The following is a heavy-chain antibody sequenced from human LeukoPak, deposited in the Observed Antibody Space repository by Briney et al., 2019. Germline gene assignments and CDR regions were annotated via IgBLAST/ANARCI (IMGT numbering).Heavy chain of an antibody. V-gene: IGHV4-59*02. CDR2: ISSSETT. J-gene: IGHJ6*03. D-gene: IGHD3-16*02. CDR1: GGSVTSYY. CDR3: ARGDYVWGSYRYPYYYYYMDV. Sequence: SETLALTCSVSGGSVTSYYWNWVRQTPGKGLEWIGYISSSETTDYGPSFKSRVTMSLDTSKNQFSLKLSSVTAADTGVYYCARGDYVWGSYRYPYYYYYMDVWGKGTTVTISS.